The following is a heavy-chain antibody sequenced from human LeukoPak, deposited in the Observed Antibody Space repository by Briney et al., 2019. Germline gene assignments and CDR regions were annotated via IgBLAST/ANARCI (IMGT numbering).Heavy chain of an antibody. V-gene: IGHV3-74*01. CDR1: GFTFSSFW. CDR2: INTDGSST. CDR3: ARGSSSWPDAFDI. Sequence: PGGSLRLSCAASGFTFSSFWMHWVRQAPGKGLVWVSRINTDGSSTDYADSVKGRFTISRDNAKNTLYLQMNSLSAEDTAVYYCARGSSSWPDAFDIWGQGTMVTVSS. D-gene: IGHD6-13*01. J-gene: IGHJ3*02.